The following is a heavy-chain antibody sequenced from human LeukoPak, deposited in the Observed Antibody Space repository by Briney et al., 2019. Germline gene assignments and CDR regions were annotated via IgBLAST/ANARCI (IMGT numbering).Heavy chain of an antibody. CDR3: ARSGGSYYFDY. CDR2: INPNSGGT. V-gene: IGHV1-2*02. D-gene: IGHD2-15*01. CDR1: GGTFSSYA. J-gene: IGHJ4*02. Sequence: ASVKVSCKASGGTFSSYAISWVRQAPGQGLEWMGWINPNSGGTNYAQKFQGRVTMTRDTSISTAYMELSRLRSDDTAVYYCARSGGSYYFDYWGQGTLVTVSS.